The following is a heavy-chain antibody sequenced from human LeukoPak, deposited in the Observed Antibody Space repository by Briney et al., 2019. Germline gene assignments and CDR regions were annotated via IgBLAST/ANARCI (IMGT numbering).Heavy chain of an antibody. CDR3: ARDAIPYYYYYYMDV. V-gene: IGHV1-2*02. CDR2: INPNSGGT. J-gene: IGHJ6*03. CDR1: GYTFTGYY. D-gene: IGHD2-21*01. Sequence: ASVKVSCKASGYTFTGYYMHWVRRAPGQGLEWVGWINPNSGGTNYAQKFQGRVTMTRDTSISTAYMELSRLRSDDTAVYYCARDAIPYYYYYYMDVWGKGTTVTVSS.